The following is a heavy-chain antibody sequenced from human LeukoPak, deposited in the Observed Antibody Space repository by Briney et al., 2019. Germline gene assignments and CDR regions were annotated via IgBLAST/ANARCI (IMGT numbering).Heavy chain of an antibody. J-gene: IGHJ4*02. CDR2: IYPGESDT. D-gene: IGHD3/OR15-3a*01. V-gene: IGHV5-51*01. CDR1: GYTFTSYW. CDR3: ARHLGLRTLDY. Sequence: HGESLKISCKGSGYTFTSYWIGWVRQMPGKGLEWMGIIYPGESDTRYSPSFQGQVTISADKSISTAYLQWSSLKASDTAMYFCARHLGLRTLDYWGQGTLVTVSS.